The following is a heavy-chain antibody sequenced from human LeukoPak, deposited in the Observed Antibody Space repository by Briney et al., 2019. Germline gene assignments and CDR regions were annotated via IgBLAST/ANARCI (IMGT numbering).Heavy chain of an antibody. CDR3: SKRQGPTSGSYDYFDP. CDR1: GGSISGNY. CDR2: IHSSGYT. J-gene: IGHJ5*02. D-gene: IGHD1-26*01. Sequence: SETLSLTCTVSGGSISGNYWSWIRQPPGQGLEWIAYIHSSGYTNYNPSLKSRVTISVDTSNNQFSLKVTSVTAADTAMYYCSKRQGPTSGSYDYFDPWGQGALVTVSS. V-gene: IGHV4-4*09.